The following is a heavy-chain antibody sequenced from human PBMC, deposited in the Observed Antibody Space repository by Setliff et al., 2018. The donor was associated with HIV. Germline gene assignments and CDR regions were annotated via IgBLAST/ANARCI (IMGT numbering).Heavy chain of an antibody. CDR3: ARGCVTNSVAYSYYMDV. J-gene: IGHJ6*03. D-gene: IGHD2-8*01. CDR1: GGSISSYY. CDR2: IYTSGST. Sequence: SETLSLTCTVSGGSISSYYWSWIRQPDGKGMEWIGRIYTSGSTNYNPSLKSRVTMSVETSKNQFSLKLSSVTAADTAVYYCARGCVTNSVAYSYYMDVWGKGTTVTVSS. V-gene: IGHV4-4*07.